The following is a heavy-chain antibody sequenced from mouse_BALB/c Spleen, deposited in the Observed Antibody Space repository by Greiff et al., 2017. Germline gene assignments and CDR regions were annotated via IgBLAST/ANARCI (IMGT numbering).Heavy chain of an antibody. Sequence: EGKLMESGGDLVKPGGSLKLSCAASGFTFSSYGMSWVRQTPDKRLEWVATISSGGSYTYYPDSVKGRFTISRDNAKNTLYLQMSSLKSEDTAMYYCARDGNYGYFDVWGAGTTVTVSS. D-gene: IGHD2-1*01. CDR2: ISSGGSYT. CDR1: GFTFSSYG. CDR3: ARDGNYGYFDV. V-gene: IGHV5-6*01. J-gene: IGHJ1*01.